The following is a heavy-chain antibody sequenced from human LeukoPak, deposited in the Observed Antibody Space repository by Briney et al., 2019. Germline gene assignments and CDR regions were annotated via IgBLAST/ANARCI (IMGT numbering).Heavy chain of an antibody. CDR1: GGSISSYY. D-gene: IGHD3-10*01. V-gene: IGHV4-4*07. J-gene: IGHJ6*02. Sequence: PSETLSLTCTVSGGSISSYYWSWIRQPAGKGLEWIGRIYTSGSTNYNPSLKSRVTMSVDTSKNQFSLKLSSVTAADTAVYYCARNTYYYGSGSYYQGYYYGMDVWGQGTTVTVSS. CDR2: IYTSGST. CDR3: ARNTYYYGSGSYYQGYYYGMDV.